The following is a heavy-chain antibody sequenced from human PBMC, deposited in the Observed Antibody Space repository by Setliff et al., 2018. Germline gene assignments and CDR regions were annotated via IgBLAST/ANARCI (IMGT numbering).Heavy chain of an antibody. CDR3: AKDRKNYYDTSGYPDAFDI. V-gene: IGHV3-23*01. Sequence: PGGSLRLSCATSGFTFSAYGMSWVRQAPGKGPEWVSTITGNGNSLYYADSVKGRFIVSRDNSKNTMYLQLRSLRADDTAIYYCAKDRKNYYDTSGYPDAFDIWGQGTTVT. J-gene: IGHJ3*02. CDR1: GFTFSAYG. CDR2: ITGNGNSL. D-gene: IGHD3-22*01.